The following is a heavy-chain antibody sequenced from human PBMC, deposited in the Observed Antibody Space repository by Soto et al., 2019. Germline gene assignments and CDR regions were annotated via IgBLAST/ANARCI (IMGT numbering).Heavy chain of an antibody. J-gene: IGHJ4*02. V-gene: IGHV1-3*01. D-gene: IGHD4-17*01. Sequence: KFQGRVTITRDTSASTAYMELSSLRSEDTAVYYCARGVYGDYDPFDSWGQGTLVTVSS. CDR3: ARGVYGDYDPFDS.